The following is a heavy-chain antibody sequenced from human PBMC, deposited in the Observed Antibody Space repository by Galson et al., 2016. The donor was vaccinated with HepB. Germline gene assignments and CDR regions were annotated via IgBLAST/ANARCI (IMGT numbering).Heavy chain of an antibody. Sequence: SLRLSCAASGFTFSSYDMSWVRQAPGKGLEWVSAISGSGDKTYYADSMRGRFTISRDNSKNTLYLQMNSLRADDTAVYYCVKDQHDSSGYYLGVDYWGQGTLVTVSS. CDR2: ISGSGDKT. V-gene: IGHV3-23*01. CDR3: VKDQHDSSGYYLGVDY. D-gene: IGHD3-22*01. J-gene: IGHJ4*02. CDR1: GFTFSSYD.